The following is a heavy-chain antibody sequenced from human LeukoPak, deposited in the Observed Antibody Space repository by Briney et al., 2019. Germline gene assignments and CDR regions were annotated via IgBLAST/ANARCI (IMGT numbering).Heavy chain of an antibody. V-gene: IGHV1-69*10. Sequence: SVKVSCKASGGTFSSYAISWVRQAPGQGLEWMGGIIPILGIANYAQKFQGRVTITADKSTSTAYMELSSLRSDDTAVYYCAREPGYCSSTSCRTFDYWGQGTLVTVSS. J-gene: IGHJ4*02. CDR3: AREPGYCSSTSCRTFDY. D-gene: IGHD2-2*03. CDR2: IIPILGIA. CDR1: GGTFSSYA.